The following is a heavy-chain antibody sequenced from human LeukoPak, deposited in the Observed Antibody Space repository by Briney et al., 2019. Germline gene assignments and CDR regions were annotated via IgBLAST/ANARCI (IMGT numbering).Heavy chain of an antibody. D-gene: IGHD3-22*01. J-gene: IGHJ4*02. Sequence: PGGSLRLSCAGSGFTFNTYILSWVRQAPGKGLEWVSAISGSGVITYYAESVRGRFTISRDNSKNTLFLQMNNLGAEDTAVYYCAKMASDSSGYPYWGQGTLVTVSS. CDR1: GFTFNTYI. CDR3: AKMASDSSGYPY. V-gene: IGHV3-23*01. CDR2: ISGSGVIT.